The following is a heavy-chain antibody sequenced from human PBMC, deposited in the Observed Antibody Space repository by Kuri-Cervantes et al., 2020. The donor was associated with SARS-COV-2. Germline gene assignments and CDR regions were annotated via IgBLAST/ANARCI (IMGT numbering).Heavy chain of an antibody. CDR1: GGSSSGYY. J-gene: IGHJ4*02. CDR2: INHSGST. D-gene: IGHD5-12*01. V-gene: IGHV4-34*01. CDR3: AITIAARQGGYSGYAEPGTPFGFDY. Sequence: SETLSLTCAVYGGSSSGYYWSWIRQPPGKGLEWIGEINHSGSTNYNPSLKSRVTISVDTSKNQSSLKLSSVTAADTAVYYCAITIAARQGGYSGYAEPGTPFGFDYWGQGTLVTVSS.